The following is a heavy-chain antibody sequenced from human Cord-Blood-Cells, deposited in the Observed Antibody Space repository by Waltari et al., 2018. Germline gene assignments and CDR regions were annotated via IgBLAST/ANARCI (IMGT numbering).Heavy chain of an antibody. CDR1: GYTFTSYA. CDR3: ARDSKERAAARTYWYFDL. V-gene: IGHV1-3*01. CDR2: INAGNGNT. Sequence: QVQLVQSGVEVKKPGASVKVSCKASGYTFTSYAMHWVRQAPGQRLEWMGWINAGNGNTKYSHKFQGRVTITRDTSASTAYMELSSLRSEDTAVYYCARDSKERAAARTYWYFDLWGRGTLVTVSS. J-gene: IGHJ2*01. D-gene: IGHD6-13*01.